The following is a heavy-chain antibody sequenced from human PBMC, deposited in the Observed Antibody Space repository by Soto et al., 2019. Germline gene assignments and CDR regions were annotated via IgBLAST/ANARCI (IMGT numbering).Heavy chain of an antibody. D-gene: IGHD2-15*01. V-gene: IGHV1-18*01. CDR1: GYTFTSYG. CDR3: ARGGDRIGYCSGGSCYSVDY. J-gene: IGHJ4*02. Sequence: ASVKVSCKASGYTFTSYGISWVRQAPGQGLEWMGWISAYNGNTNYAQKLQGRVTMTTDTSTSTAYMELRSLRSDDTAVYYCARGGDRIGYCSGGSCYSVDYWGQGTLVTVSS. CDR2: ISAYNGNT.